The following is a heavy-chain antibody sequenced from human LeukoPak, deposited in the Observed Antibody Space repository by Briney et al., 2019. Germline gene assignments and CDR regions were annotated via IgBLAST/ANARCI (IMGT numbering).Heavy chain of an antibody. CDR3: ARQGRRMGYDFWSGYRHFDY. D-gene: IGHD3-3*01. V-gene: IGHV4-39*01. CDR2: IYYTGST. J-gene: IGHJ4*02. Sequence: PSETLSLTCTVSGGSISSSSYYWGWVRQPPGKGLEWIGSIYYTGSTYYKPSLKSRVTISVDTSKNQFSLTVSSVTAADTAVYYRARQGRRMGYDFWSGYRHFDYWGQGTLVTVSS. CDR1: GGSISSSSYY.